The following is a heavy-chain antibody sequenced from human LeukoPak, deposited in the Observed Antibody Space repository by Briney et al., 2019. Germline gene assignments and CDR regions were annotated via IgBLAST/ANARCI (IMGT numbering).Heavy chain of an antibody. V-gene: IGHV4-4*09. CDR1: GGSISSYY. J-gene: IGHJ3*02. CDR3: ARQKCTSTSCLTKNAFDI. Sequence: TSETLSLTCTVSGGSISSYYWSWIRQPPGKGLEWIRYIYTSGSTNNNPSLKSRVTISIDTSKNQFSLKLSSVTAADTAVYYCARQKCTSTSCLTKNAFDIWGLGTLVTVSS. D-gene: IGHD2-2*01. CDR2: IYTSGST.